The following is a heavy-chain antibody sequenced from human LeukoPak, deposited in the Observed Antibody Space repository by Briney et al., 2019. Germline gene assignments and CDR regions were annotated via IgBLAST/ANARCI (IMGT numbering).Heavy chain of an antibody. J-gene: IGHJ5*02. V-gene: IGHV4-59*01. CDR2: IYYSGST. Sequence: SETLSLTCTVSGGSISSYYWSWIRQPPGKGLEWIGYIYYSGSTNYNPSLKSRVTISVDTSKNQFSLKLSSVTAADTAVYYCAREHHYYDSRWFDPWGQGTLVTVSS. CDR1: GGSISSYY. D-gene: IGHD3-22*01. CDR3: AREHHYYDSRWFDP.